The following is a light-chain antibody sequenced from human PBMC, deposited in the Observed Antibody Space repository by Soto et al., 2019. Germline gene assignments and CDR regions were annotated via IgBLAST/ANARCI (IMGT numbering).Light chain of an antibody. CDR2: AAS. Sequence: DIQMTQSPSSLSASVGDRVTISCRASQTITTYLNWYQQKPGKAPKLLIYAASSLHSGVPLRFSGSGSGTDFTLTISSLQPEDFAAYYCQQTYSALWTFGQGTKLEIK. J-gene: IGKJ1*01. V-gene: IGKV1-39*01. CDR1: QTITTY. CDR3: QQTYSALWT.